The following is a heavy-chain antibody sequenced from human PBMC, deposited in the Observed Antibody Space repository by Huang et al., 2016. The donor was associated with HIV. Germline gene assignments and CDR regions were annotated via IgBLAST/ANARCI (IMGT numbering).Heavy chain of an antibody. J-gene: IGHJ3*02. CDR1: GGSFSGYY. V-gene: IGHV4-34*01. CDR2: ITHSGST. CDR3: ARERMMSWLDDHDAFDI. Sequence: QVQLQQWGAGLLKPSETLSLTCAVYGGSFSGYYWSWIRQSPGKGLEWIGEITHSGSTNYNPSLKSRLTISVDTSKNQFSLKLGSVTAADTAVYYCARERMMSWLDDHDAFDIWGQGTMVTVSS. D-gene: IGHD1-1*01.